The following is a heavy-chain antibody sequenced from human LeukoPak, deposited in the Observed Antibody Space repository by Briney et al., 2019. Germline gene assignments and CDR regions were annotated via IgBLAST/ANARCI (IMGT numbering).Heavy chain of an antibody. CDR2: IKQDGSEK. J-gene: IGHJ4*02. CDR3: VRAQFSALDY. CDR1: GFTFTSYW. D-gene: IGHD6-19*01. V-gene: IGHV3-7*01. Sequence: PGGSLRLSCAASGFTFTSYWMSWVRQAPGKGLEWLANIKQDGSEKYYVDSVKGRFTISRGNAKNSLYLQMNSLRAEDTAVYYCVRAQFSALDYWGQGTLVTVSS.